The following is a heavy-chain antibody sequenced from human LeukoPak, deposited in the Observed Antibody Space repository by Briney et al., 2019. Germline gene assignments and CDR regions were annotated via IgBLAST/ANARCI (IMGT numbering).Heavy chain of an antibody. CDR2: IYYSGST. Sequence: PSETLSLTCTVSGGSISSSSYYWGWIRQPPGKGLEWIGSIYYSGSTYYNPPLKSRVTISVDTSKNQFSLKLSSVTAADTAVYYCARQAVRYFDWLLGDAFDIWGQGTMVTVSS. D-gene: IGHD3-9*01. CDR3: ARQAVRYFDWLLGDAFDI. V-gene: IGHV4-39*01. CDR1: GGSISSSSYY. J-gene: IGHJ3*02.